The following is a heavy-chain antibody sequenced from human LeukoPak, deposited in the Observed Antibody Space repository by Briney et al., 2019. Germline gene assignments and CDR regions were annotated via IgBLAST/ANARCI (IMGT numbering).Heavy chain of an antibody. J-gene: IGHJ6*02. CDR1: GGSISSYY. Sequence: SETLSLTCTVSGGSISSYYWSWIRQPPGKGLEWIGYIYYSGSTNYNPSLKSRVTISVDTSKNQFSLKLSSVTAADAAVYYCARLPARQLVRDYYYGMDVWGQGTTVTVSS. D-gene: IGHD6-13*01. V-gene: IGHV4-59*08. CDR2: IYYSGST. CDR3: ARLPARQLVRDYYYGMDV.